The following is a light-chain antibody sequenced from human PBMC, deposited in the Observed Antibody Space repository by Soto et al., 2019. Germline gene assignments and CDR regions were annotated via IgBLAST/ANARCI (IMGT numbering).Light chain of an antibody. CDR3: SSYTSSIYV. Sequence: QSALTQPASVSGSPGQSITISCTGISSDVGGYNYVSWYQHHPGKAPKLMIYEVNNRPSGISNRFSGSKSGNTASLTISGLQAEDEHDYYSSSYTSSIYVFGTGTKLTVL. CDR1: SSDVGGYNY. J-gene: IGLJ1*01. V-gene: IGLV2-14*01. CDR2: EVN.